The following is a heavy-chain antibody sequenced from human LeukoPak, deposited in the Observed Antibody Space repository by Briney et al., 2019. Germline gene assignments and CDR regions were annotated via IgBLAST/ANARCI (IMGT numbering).Heavy chain of an antibody. J-gene: IGHJ4*02. CDR3: ARNRDGYNSFDY. CDR1: GGSISSGDYF. V-gene: IGHV4-30-4*01. CDR2: IHYTGST. Sequence: SQTLSLTCNVSGGSISSGDYFWNWIRQPPGKGLEWLGYIHYTGSTYYNPSLQSRVTMSVDTSKNHFSLKLSSVTAADTAVYYCARNRDGYNSFDYWGQGTLVTVSS. D-gene: IGHD5-24*01.